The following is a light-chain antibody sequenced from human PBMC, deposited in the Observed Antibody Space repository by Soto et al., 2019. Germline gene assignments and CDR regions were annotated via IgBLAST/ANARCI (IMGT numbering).Light chain of an antibody. Sequence: QSVLTQPASVSGSPGQSITISCTGTSSDVGAYNYVSWYQQHPGKAPKLMIYEVSNRPSGVSNRFSGSKSGNTASLTISGVQAEDEADYYCSSYTSSSTWVFGGGTKVTVL. CDR1: SSDVGAYNY. V-gene: IGLV2-14*01. CDR2: EVS. CDR3: SSYTSSSTWV. J-gene: IGLJ3*02.